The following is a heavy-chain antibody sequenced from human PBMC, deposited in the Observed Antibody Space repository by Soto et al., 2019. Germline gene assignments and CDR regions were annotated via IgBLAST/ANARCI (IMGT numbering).Heavy chain of an antibody. D-gene: IGHD6-13*01. Sequence: ASVKVSCKASGYTFTGYYMHWVRQAPGQGLEWMGWINPNSGGTNYAQKFQGWVTMTRDTSISTAYMELSRLRSDDTAVYYCARDKVHSSSWFYYYYGMDVWGQGTTVTVSS. V-gene: IGHV1-2*04. CDR3: ARDKVHSSSWFYYYYGMDV. CDR1: GYTFTGYY. J-gene: IGHJ6*02. CDR2: INPNSGGT.